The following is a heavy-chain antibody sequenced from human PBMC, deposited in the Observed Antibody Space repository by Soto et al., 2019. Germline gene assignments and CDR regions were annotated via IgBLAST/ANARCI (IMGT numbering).Heavy chain of an antibody. CDR3: AKEGGGVVGANFYYCYGMDV. CDR1: GFTFSSYG. Sequence: QVQLVESGGGVVQPGRSLRLSCAASGFTFSSYGMHWVRQAPGKGLEWVAVISYDGSNKYYVDSVKGRFTISRDNSKNTLYLQMSSLRAEDTAVYYCAKEGGGVVGANFYYCYGMDVWGQGTTVTVSS. D-gene: IGHD1-26*01. CDR2: ISYDGSNK. V-gene: IGHV3-30*18. J-gene: IGHJ6*02.